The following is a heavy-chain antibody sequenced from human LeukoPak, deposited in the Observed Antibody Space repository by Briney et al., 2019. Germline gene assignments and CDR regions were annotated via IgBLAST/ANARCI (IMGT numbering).Heavy chain of an antibody. CDR3: ARAIRLGYYFDY. CDR2: INPNSGGT. J-gene: IGHJ4*02. V-gene: IGHV1-2*04. CDR1: GYTFTGYY. D-gene: IGHD3-16*01. Sequence: ASVKVSCKASGYTFTGYYMHWVRQAPGQGLEGMGWINPNSGGTNYAQKFKGWVTMTRDTSISTAYMELSRLRSDDTAVYYCARAIRLGYYFDYWGQGTLVTVSS.